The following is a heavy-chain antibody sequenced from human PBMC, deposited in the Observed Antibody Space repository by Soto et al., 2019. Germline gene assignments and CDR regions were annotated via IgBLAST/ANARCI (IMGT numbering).Heavy chain of an antibody. Sequence: PGESRKISCKGSVYSFTSYCIGWLRQMPVKGLEWMGIIYPGDSDTRYSPSFQGQVTISADKSISTAYVQRSSLKASDTAMYYCARHTVIAVAGTNYYYGMDVWGQGTTVTGSS. V-gene: IGHV5-51*01. D-gene: IGHD6-19*01. CDR2: IYPGDSDT. J-gene: IGHJ6*01. CDR3: ARHTVIAVAGTNYYYGMDV. CDR1: VYSFTSYC.